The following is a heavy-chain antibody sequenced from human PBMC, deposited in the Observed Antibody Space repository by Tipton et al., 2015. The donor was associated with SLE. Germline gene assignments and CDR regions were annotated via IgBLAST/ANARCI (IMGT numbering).Heavy chain of an antibody. D-gene: IGHD6-13*01. Sequence: GLVKPSETLSLTCVVSGDSISSRYYWGWIRQPPGKWLEWIGSIYHTGTTYYNPSHKSRVPISIHTSKNHFSLKLSSGTAADTAVYYCARHFGSSWPNWYFDLWGRGTLVTVSS. J-gene: IGHJ2*01. CDR3: ARHFGSSWPNWYFDL. V-gene: IGHV4-38-2*01. CDR1: GDSISSRYY. CDR2: IYHTGTT.